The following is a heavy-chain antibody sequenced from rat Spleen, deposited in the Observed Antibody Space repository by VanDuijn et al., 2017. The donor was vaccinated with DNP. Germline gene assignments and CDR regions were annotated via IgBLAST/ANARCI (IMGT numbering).Heavy chain of an antibody. CDR2: ISTSGGST. V-gene: IGHV5-46*01. J-gene: IGHJ2*01. D-gene: IGHD1-2*01. CDR1: GFTFSSFP. CDR3: TRGSSYIWLDY. Sequence: EVQLVESGGGLVQPGRSMKLSCAASGFTFSSFPMAWVRQAPTKGLEWVATISTSGGSTYYQDSVKGRFTISRDNAKSTLYLQMNSLRSEDTATYYCTRGSSYIWLDYWGQGVMVTVSS.